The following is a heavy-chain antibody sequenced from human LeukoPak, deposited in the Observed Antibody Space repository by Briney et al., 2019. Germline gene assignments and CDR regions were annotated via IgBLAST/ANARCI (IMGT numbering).Heavy chain of an antibody. Sequence: ASVKVSCKASGYTFTGYYMHWVRQAPGQGLEWMGWINPNSGGTNYAQKFQGRVTMTRDTAISTAYMELSRLRSDETAVYYCATGGMVGATLGYWGQGTLVTVSS. D-gene: IGHD1-26*01. CDR2: INPNSGGT. CDR1: GYTFTGYY. CDR3: ATGGMVGATLGY. J-gene: IGHJ4*02. V-gene: IGHV1-2*02.